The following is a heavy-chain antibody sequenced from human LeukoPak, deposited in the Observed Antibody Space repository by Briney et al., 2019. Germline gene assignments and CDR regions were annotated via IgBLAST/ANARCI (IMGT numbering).Heavy chain of an antibody. CDR1: GFIFSNYT. D-gene: IGHD5-18*01. Sequence: GGSLRLSCVGSGFIFSNYTMNWVRQGPGKGLDWVSSATGSSSHIYYGPSVKGRFTISRDNAKNSLYLQMNSLRGEDTAVYYCARVYNYGLDYWGQGTLVTVSS. CDR3: ARVYNYGLDY. J-gene: IGHJ4*02. V-gene: IGHV3-21*01. CDR2: ATGSSSHI.